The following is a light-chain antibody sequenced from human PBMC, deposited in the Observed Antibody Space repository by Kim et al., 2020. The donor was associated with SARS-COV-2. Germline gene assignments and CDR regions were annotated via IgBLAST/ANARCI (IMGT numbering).Light chain of an antibody. V-gene: IGKV3-11*01. CDR2: DAS. CDR3: QHRSNWPLT. CDR1: QIGSTY. Sequence: SLSPADRSTRACRASQIGSTYLAWYQQQPGQAPRLLIYDASNRAAGIPARFSGSGSGTDFTLTINTLEPEDFAVYYCQHRSNWPLTFGGGTKLEI. J-gene: IGKJ4*01.